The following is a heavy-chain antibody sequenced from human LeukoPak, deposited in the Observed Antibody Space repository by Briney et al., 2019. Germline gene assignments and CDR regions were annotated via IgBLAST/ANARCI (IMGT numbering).Heavy chain of an antibody. V-gene: IGHV3-72*01. Sequence: GGSLRRSCAASGFTFSDHYMDWVRPAPGKGREWVGNRRNKDNSYTTEYAASVKGRFTISRDASNNSLYLQMNSQKTEGTAVYYCAMVRSGYDYFDDWGQGCLVT. J-gene: IGHJ4*02. D-gene: IGHD3-22*01. CDR3: AMVRSGYDYFDD. CDR2: RRNKDNSYTT. CDR1: GFTFSDHY.